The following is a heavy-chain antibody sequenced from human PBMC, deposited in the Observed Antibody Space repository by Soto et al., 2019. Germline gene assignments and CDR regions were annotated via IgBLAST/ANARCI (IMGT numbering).Heavy chain of an antibody. CDR3: ARAISSSPEDAFDI. J-gene: IGHJ3*02. Sequence: ASVKVSCKASGYTFTSYAMNWVRQAPGQGLEWMGWINTNTGNPTYAQGFTGRFVFSLDTSVSTAYLQISSLKAEDTAVYYCARAISSSPEDAFDIWGQGTMVTVSS. CDR1: GYTFTSYA. V-gene: IGHV7-4-1*02. CDR2: INTNTGNP. D-gene: IGHD6-6*01.